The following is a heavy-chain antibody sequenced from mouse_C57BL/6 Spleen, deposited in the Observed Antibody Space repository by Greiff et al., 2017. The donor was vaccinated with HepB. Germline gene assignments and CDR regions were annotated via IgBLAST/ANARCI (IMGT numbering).Heavy chain of an antibody. J-gene: IGHJ2*01. Sequence: VQLQQSGPELVKPGASVKISCKASGYAFSSSWMNWVKQRPGKGLEWIGRIYPGDGDTNYNGKFKGKATLTADKSSSTAYMQLSSLTSEDSAVYFCARATVVATHYFDYWGQGTTLTVSS. D-gene: IGHD1-1*01. CDR3: ARATVVATHYFDY. V-gene: IGHV1-82*01. CDR2: IYPGDGDT. CDR1: GYAFSSSW.